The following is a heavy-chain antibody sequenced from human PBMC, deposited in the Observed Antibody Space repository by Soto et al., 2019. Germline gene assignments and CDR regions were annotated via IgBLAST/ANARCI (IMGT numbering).Heavy chain of an antibody. CDR2: ISAYDGKT. CDR3: ARDPHEFWTSYWFDP. J-gene: IGHJ5*02. D-gene: IGHD3-3*01. V-gene: IGHV1-18*01. Sequence: ASVKVSCKTSGYTFNTYGINWVRQAPGQGLELMGWISAYDGKTTYAEKFQGRVTMTTDTSTSTAYMELRSLRFDDTAIYYCARDPHEFWTSYWFDPWGQGTPVTVSS. CDR1: GYTFNTYG.